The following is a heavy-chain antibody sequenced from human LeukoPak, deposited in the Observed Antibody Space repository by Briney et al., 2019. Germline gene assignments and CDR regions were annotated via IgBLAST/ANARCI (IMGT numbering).Heavy chain of an antibody. Sequence: SETLPLTCAVYGGSFSGYYWSWIRQPPGKGLEWIGEINHSGSTNYNPSLKSRVTISVDTSKNQCSLKLSSVTAADTAVYYCASGYSMIYDLTSAYFQHWGQGTLVTVSS. CDR3: ASGYSMIYDLTSAYFQH. J-gene: IGHJ1*01. CDR1: GGSFSGYY. V-gene: IGHV4-34*01. D-gene: IGHD3/OR15-3a*01. CDR2: INHSGST.